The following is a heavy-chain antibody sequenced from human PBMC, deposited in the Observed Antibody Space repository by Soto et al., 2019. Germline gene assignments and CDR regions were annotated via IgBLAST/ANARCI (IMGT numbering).Heavy chain of an antibody. CDR2: IIPIFGTA. CDR1: GGTFSSYA. V-gene: IGHV1-69*13. Sequence: SVKVSCRTSGGTFSSYAINWVRQAPGQGLEWMGGIIPIFGTANYAQKFQGRVTITADESTSTAYMELSSLRSEDTAVYYCARATIGYYYDSSGYFDYWGQGTLVTVSS. CDR3: ARATIGYYYDSSGYFDY. D-gene: IGHD3-22*01. J-gene: IGHJ4*02.